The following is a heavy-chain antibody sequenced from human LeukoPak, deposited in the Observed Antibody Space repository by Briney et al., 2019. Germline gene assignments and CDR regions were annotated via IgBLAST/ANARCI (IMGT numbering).Heavy chain of an antibody. D-gene: IGHD2/OR15-2a*01. J-gene: IGHJ6*03. Sequence: SETLSLTCTVSGGSISSSSYYWGWIRQPPGKGLEWIGYIYYSGSTNYNPSLKSRVTISVDTSKNQFSLKLSSVTAADTAVYYCARLGFTFYYYYYMDVWGKGTTVTVSS. CDR2: IYYSGST. CDR3: ARLGFTFYYYYYMDV. V-gene: IGHV4-61*05. CDR1: GGSISSSSYY.